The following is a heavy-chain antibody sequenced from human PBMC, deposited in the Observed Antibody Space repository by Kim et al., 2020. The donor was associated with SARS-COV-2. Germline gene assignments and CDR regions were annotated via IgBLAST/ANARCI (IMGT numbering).Heavy chain of an antibody. Sequence: RDSPSVQGQVTISADKSISTSYRQWSSLKASDTAMYYCARHHYGDSPFDYWGQGTLVTVSS. D-gene: IGHD4-17*01. V-gene: IGHV5-51*01. J-gene: IGHJ4*02. CDR3: ARHHYGDSPFDY.